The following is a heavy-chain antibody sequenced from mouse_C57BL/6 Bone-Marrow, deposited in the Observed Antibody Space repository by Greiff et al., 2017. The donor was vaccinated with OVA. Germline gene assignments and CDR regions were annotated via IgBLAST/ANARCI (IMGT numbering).Heavy chain of an antibody. D-gene: IGHD1-1*01. CDR1: GYTFTDYN. CDR3: ARPAVVAYYFDY. J-gene: IGHJ2*01. Sequence: EVQLVESGPELVKPGASVKIPCKASGYTFTDYNMDWVKQSHGKSLEWIGDINPNNGGTIYNQKFKGKATLTVDKSSSTAYMELRSLTSEDTAVYYCARPAVVAYYFDYWGQGTTLTVSS. V-gene: IGHV1-18*01. CDR2: INPNNGGT.